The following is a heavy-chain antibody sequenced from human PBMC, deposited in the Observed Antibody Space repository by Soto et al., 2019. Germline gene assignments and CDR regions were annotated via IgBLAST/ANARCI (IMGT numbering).Heavy chain of an antibody. D-gene: IGHD5-18*01. CDR1: GFTFSDYY. CDR3: VRPLQIQLWSEIMAAVDAFDI. V-gene: IGHV3-11*06. CDR2: ISSSSSYI. J-gene: IGHJ3*02. Sequence: PGGTLRLCCAASGFTFSDYYMSWIRQAPGKGLEWVSYISSSSSYIYYADSVKGRFTISRDNAKNSLYLQMNSLRAEDTAVYYCVRPLQIQLWSEIMAAVDAFDIWGQGTMVTVSS.